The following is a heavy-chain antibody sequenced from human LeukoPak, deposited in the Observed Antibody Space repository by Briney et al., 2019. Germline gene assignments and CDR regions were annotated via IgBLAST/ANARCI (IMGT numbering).Heavy chain of an antibody. CDR3: ASAVAAPSYFDY. CDR1: GFTFNNYG. D-gene: IGHD6-19*01. V-gene: IGHV3-30*02. Sequence: GGSLRLSCAASGFTFNNYGMHWVRQAPGKGLEWVAFMRSDANIKYYAESVRGRFTISRDNSKNTLYLQMSSLGAVDTAVYYCASAVAAPSYFDYWGQGTLVTVSS. J-gene: IGHJ4*02. CDR2: MRSDANIK.